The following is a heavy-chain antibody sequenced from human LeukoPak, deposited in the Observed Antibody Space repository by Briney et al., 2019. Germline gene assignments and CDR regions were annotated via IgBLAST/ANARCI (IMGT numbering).Heavy chain of an antibody. Sequence: GGSLRLSCAASGYTFGDYGMSWVRQVPGKGLEWVSGTNRRGDITGYADFVKGRFTISRDNAKNSLYLQMNSLRVEDTAVYYCARVRVFPHNPYNWNSDAFDIWGQGTMVTVSS. CDR3: ARVRVFPHNPYNWNSDAFDI. V-gene: IGHV3-20*04. CDR1: GYTFGDYG. CDR2: TNRRGDIT. J-gene: IGHJ3*02. D-gene: IGHD1-20*01.